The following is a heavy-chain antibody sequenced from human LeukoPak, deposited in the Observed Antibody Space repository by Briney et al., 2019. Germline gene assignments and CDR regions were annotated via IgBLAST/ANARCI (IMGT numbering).Heavy chain of an antibody. CDR3: ARVSTDYDFWSGYYKGNRFDP. V-gene: IGHV3-66*02. J-gene: IGHJ5*02. CDR1: GFTVSSNY. D-gene: IGHD3-3*01. CDR2: IYRGGST. Sequence: GGSLRLSCAASGFTVSSNYMSWVRQAPGKGLEWVSVIYRGGSTYYADSVKGRFTISRDNSKNTLYLQMNSLRAEDTAVYYCARVSTDYDFWSGYYKGNRFDPWGQGTLVTVSS.